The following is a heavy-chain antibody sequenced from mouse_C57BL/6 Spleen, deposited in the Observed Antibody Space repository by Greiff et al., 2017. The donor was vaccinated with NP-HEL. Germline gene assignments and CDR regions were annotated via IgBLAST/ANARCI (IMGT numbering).Heavy chain of an antibody. CDR1: GFTFSSYT. Sequence: EVQLVESGGGLVKPGGSLKLSCAASGFTFSSYTMSWVRQTPEKRLEWVATISGGGGNTYYPDSVKGRFTISRDNAKNTLYLQMSSLRSEDTALYYCARHVKTGTGAWFAYWGQGTLVTVSA. J-gene: IGHJ3*01. V-gene: IGHV5-9*01. CDR3: ARHVKTGTGAWFAY. D-gene: IGHD4-1*01. CDR2: ISGGGGNT.